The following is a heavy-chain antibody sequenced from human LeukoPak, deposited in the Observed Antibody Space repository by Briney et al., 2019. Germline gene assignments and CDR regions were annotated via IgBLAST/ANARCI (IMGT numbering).Heavy chain of an antibody. CDR1: GYTFTGYY. CDR2: IIPIFGTA. D-gene: IGHD3-22*01. CDR3: ARGYYYDSSGYLNFDY. V-gene: IGHV1-69*05. J-gene: IGHJ4*02. Sequence: GASVKVSCKASGYTFTGYYMHWVRQAPGQGLEWMGGIIPIFGTANYAQKFQGRVTITTDESTSTAYMELSSLRSEDTAVYYCARGYYYDSSGYLNFDYWGQGTLVTVSS.